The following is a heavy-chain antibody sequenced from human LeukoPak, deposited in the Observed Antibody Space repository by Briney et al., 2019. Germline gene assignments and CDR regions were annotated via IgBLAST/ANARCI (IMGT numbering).Heavy chain of an antibody. J-gene: IGHJ5*02. CDR3: ARLRRAFSDSKECWFDP. CDR1: GASISDYY. D-gene: IGHD3-22*01. Sequence: SETLSLTCTVSGASISDYYWSWIRQSPGKGLEWLGHINYSGTTHYSPSLNSRVTISIDTSKNRFSLKLSSVTAADTAVYYCARLRRAFSDSKECWFDPWGQGTLVTVSS. CDR2: INYSGTT. V-gene: IGHV4-59*01.